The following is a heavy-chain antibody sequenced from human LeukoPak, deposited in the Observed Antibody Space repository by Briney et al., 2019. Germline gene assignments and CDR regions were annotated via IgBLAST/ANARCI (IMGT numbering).Heavy chain of an antibody. V-gene: IGHV3-73*01. CDR1: GFTFSGSA. CDR2: IRSKANSYAK. Sequence: GGSLKLSCAASGFTFSGSAMHWVRQASGEGLEWVDRIRSKANSYAKAYAAAVSGRFTISSDDSKNTAYLQMNSLKTEDTAVYYCTRSTMVRGVIMSGYYYYGMDVWGQGTTVTVSS. J-gene: IGHJ6*02. D-gene: IGHD3-10*01. CDR3: TRSTMVRGVIMSGYYYYGMDV.